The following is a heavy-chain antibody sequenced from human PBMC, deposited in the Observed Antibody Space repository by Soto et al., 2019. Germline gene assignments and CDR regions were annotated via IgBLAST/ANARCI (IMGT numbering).Heavy chain of an antibody. V-gene: IGHV4-4*03. D-gene: IGHD4-4*01. CDR3: AIPYDYSSNWFDP. Sequence: PPETLALTFAVSGGSISRTNWWSWVCQPPGKGLEWIGQIYHSGSANYNPSLKSRVTISVDKSKNQFSLKLSSVTAADTAVYYCAIPYDYSSNWFDPWGHGTLVTVS. CDR1: GGSISRTNW. CDR2: IYHSGSA. J-gene: IGHJ5*02.